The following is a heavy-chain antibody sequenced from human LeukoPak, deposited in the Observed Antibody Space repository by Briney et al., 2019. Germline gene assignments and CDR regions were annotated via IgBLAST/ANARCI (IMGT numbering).Heavy chain of an antibody. CDR1: GFTFSTYS. D-gene: IGHD6-19*01. CDR2: ISSSSSTI. J-gene: IGHJ2*01. V-gene: IGHV3-48*04. CDR3: ARAIAVSPWYFDL. Sequence: SGGSLRLSCAASGFTFSTYSMNWVRQAPGKGLEWLSYISSSSSTIYYADSVKGRFTISRDNAKNTLYLQMNSLRAEDTAVYYCARAIAVSPWYFDLWGRGTLVTVSS.